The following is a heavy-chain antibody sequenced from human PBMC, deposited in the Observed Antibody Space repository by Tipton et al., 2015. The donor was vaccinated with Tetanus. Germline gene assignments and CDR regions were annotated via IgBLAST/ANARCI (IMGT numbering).Heavy chain of an antibody. Sequence: GLVKPSETLSLTCTVSGASINSHHWSWLRQAPGKRLEGIGYFHFTGSTNVNPSLQSRVTISVDTSKNQFSLKLSSVTAADTAVYYCASSHYDFWSGYLNWFDPWGQGTLVTVSS. CDR3: ASSHYDFWSGYLNWFDP. D-gene: IGHD3-3*01. CDR2: FHFTGST. CDR1: GASINSHH. J-gene: IGHJ5*02. V-gene: IGHV4-59*08.